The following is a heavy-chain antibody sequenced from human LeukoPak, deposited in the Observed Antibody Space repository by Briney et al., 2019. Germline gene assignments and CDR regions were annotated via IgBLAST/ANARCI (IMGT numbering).Heavy chain of an antibody. D-gene: IGHD5-18*01. CDR3: ARVQNSYRSYYMDV. CDR2: IYYSGST. Sequence: SETLSLTCTVSGGSISSYYWSWIRQPPGKGLEWIGYIYYSGSTNYKPSLKSRVTISVDTSKNQFSLKLSSVTAADTAVYYCARVQNSYRSYYMDVWGKGTTVTISS. CDR1: GGSISSYY. V-gene: IGHV4-59*01. J-gene: IGHJ6*03.